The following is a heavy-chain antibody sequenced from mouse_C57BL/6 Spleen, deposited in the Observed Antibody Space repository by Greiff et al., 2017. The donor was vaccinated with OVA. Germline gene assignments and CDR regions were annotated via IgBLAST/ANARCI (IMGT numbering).Heavy chain of an antibody. D-gene: IGHD1-1*01. Sequence: QVQLQQPGAELVMPGASVKLSCKASGYTFPSYWMHWVKQRPGQGLEWIGEIDPSDSYTNYNQKFKGKSTLTVDKSSSTAYMQLSSLTSEDSAVYYCARSENYGSCFFDYWGQGTTLTVSS. V-gene: IGHV1-69*01. CDR3: ARSENYGSCFFDY. CDR1: GYTFPSYW. J-gene: IGHJ2*01. CDR2: IDPSDSYT.